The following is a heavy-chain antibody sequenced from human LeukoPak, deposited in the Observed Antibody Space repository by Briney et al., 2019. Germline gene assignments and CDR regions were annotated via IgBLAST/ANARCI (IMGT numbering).Heavy chain of an antibody. CDR1: GGSFSSGSYY. CDR3: ARGVVITFGGAADY. CDR2: IYSSGST. D-gene: IGHD3-16*01. J-gene: IGHJ4*02. V-gene: IGHV4-61*01. Sequence: SETLSLTCTVSGGSFSSGSYYWSWIRQPAGKGLEWIGRIYSSGSTNYNPSLKSRVTISLDTSKNQFTLKLSSVTAADTAVYYCARGVVITFGGAADYWGQGTLVTVSS.